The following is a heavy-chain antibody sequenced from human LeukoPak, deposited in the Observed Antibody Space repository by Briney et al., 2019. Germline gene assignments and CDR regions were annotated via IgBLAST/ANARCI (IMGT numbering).Heavy chain of an antibody. CDR3: ARGDDYGDYVKAFDI. J-gene: IGHJ3*02. CDR1: GFTFSSYA. Sequence: PGGSLRLSCAASGFTFSSYAMNWVRQAPGKGLEWVSSISSSSYIYYADSVKGRFTISRDNAKNSLYLQMNSLRAEDTAVYYCARGDDYGDYVKAFDIWGQGTMVTVSS. V-gene: IGHV3-21*04. CDR2: ISSSSYI. D-gene: IGHD4-17*01.